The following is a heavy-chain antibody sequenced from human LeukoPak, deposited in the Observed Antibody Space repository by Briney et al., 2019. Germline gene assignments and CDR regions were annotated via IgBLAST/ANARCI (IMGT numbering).Heavy chain of an antibody. CDR3: ARSTRDYFYNYGMDV. D-gene: IGHD1-1*01. J-gene: IGHJ6*02. CDR2: IDWDDDE. V-gene: IGHV2-70*11. CDR1: GFSLTTSGMC. Sequence: SGPALVRPTQTLTLTCTFSGFSLTTSGMCLTWVRQPPGKALEWLARIDWDDDEYYNTSLKTRLTISKDTSKNQVVLTMTNMDPVDTATYYCARSTRDYFYNYGMDVWGRGTTVTVSS.